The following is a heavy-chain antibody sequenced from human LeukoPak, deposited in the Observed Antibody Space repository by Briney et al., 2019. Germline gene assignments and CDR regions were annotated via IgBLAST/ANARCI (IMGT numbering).Heavy chain of an antibody. CDR1: RESVSSNSAA. J-gene: IGHJ6*02. CDR3: ARDRGRRELEYYYYYGMDV. CDR2: TYFRSKWYN. D-gene: IGHD1-26*01. Sequence: QTHSLTSAISRESVSSNSAAWNCIRHSPSRGIEWLGRTYFRSKWYNDYAVSVNSRITTLPDTSKNQLSLQLNSVTPEDTAVYYCARDRGRRELEYYYYYGMDVWGQGTTVTVSS. V-gene: IGHV6-1*01.